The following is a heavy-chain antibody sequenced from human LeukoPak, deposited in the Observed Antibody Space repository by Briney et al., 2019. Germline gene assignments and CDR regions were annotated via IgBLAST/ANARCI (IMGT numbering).Heavy chain of an antibody. D-gene: IGHD4-17*01. J-gene: IGHJ4*02. CDR2: IRSKANNYAT. V-gene: IGHV3-73*01. CDR3: ARPKGQSDHGDYSIDY. CDR1: GFTFSGSA. Sequence: PGGSLRLSCAASGFTFSGSAMHWVRQASGKGLEWVGRIRSKANNYATAYAASVKGRFTISRDDSKNTAYLQMNSLKIEDTAVYYCARPKGQSDHGDYSIDYWGQGTLVTVSS.